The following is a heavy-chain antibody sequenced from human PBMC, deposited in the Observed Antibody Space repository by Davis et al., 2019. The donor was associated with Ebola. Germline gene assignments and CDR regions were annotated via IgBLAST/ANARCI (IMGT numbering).Heavy chain of an antibody. CDR2: IYYSGST. Sequence: SETLSLTCTVSGASISSYYWSWIRQPPGKGLEWIGYIYYSGSTNYNPSLKSRVTISVDTSKNQFSLKLSSVTAADTAVYYCARGTLRADYWGQGTLVTVSS. V-gene: IGHV4-59*01. CDR3: ARGTLRADY. CDR1: GASISSYY. J-gene: IGHJ4*02. D-gene: IGHD3-10*01.